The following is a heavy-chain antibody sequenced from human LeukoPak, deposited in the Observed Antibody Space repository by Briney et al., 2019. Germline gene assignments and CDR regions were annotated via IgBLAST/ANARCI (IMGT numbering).Heavy chain of an antibody. CDR3: ARVDSSGYYPQNVDY. CDR1: GGSISSYY. J-gene: IGHJ4*02. D-gene: IGHD3-22*01. Sequence: SETLSLTCTVSGGSISSYYWSWIRQPPGKGLEWIGYIYYSGSTNYNPSLKSRVTISVDTSKNQFSLKLSSVTAADTAVYYCARVDSSGYYPQNVDYWGQGTLVTVSP. CDR2: IYYSGST. V-gene: IGHV4-59*01.